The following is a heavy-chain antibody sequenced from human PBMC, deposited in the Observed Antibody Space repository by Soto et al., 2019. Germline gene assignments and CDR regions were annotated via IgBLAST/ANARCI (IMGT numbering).Heavy chain of an antibody. Sequence: PGESLKISCKGSGYTFRNYWIGWVRQMPGKGLEWMGIIYPGDSDTRYSPSFQGQVTISADKSISTAYLQWSNLQASDTAMYYCARAISNGWYQHFDSWGQGTLVTVSS. CDR1: GYTFRNYW. CDR2: IYPGDSDT. CDR3: ARAISNGWYQHFDS. D-gene: IGHD6-19*01. J-gene: IGHJ4*02. V-gene: IGHV5-51*01.